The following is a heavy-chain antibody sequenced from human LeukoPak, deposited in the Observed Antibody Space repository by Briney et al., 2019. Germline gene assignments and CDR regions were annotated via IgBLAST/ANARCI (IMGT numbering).Heavy chain of an antibody. CDR1: GYTFTGYY. V-gene: IGHV1-2*02. CDR2: INPNSGGT. D-gene: IGHD2-2*01. J-gene: IGHJ4*02. Sequence: ASVKVSCKASGYTFTGYYMHWVRQAPGQGLEWMGWINPNSGGTNYAQKFQGRVTMTRDTSISTAHMELSRLRSDDTAVYYCAREADDCSSTSCYVYFDYWGQGTLVTVSS. CDR3: AREADDCSSTSCYVYFDY.